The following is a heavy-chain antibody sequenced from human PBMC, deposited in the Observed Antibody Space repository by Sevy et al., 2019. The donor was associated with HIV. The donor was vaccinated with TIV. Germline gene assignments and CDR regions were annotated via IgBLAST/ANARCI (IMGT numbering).Heavy chain of an antibody. CDR1: GGSISIYY. J-gene: IGHJ4*02. V-gene: IGHV4-59*01. CDR2: IYYSGNT. D-gene: IGHD3-22*01. CDR3: ARGTYDSSGYLHYFDY. Sequence: SETLCLTCTVSGGSISIYYWNWIRHPPGKGLEWIGYIYYSGNTNYNPSLKSRVTISADTSKNQFSLKLRSVTAADTAIYFCARGTYDSSGYLHYFDYWGQGTLVTVSS.